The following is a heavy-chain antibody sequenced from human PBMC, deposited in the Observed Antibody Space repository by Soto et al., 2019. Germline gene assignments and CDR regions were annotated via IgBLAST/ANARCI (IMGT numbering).Heavy chain of an antibody. J-gene: IGHJ6*02. V-gene: IGHV3-30*18. CDR2: ISYDGSNK. D-gene: IGHD2-15*01. CDR3: AKDFGGLGMDV. CDR1: GFTFSSYG. Sequence: GGSLRLSCAASGFTFSSYGMHWVRQAPGKGLEWVAVISYDGSNKYYADSVKGRFTISRDNSKNTLYLQMNSLRAEDTAVYYCAKDFGGLGMDVWGQGTTVTVS.